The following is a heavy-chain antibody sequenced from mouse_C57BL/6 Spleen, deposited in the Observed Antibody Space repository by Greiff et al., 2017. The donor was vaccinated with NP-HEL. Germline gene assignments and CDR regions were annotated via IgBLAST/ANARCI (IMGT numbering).Heavy chain of an antibody. CDR1: GYSITSGYY. V-gene: IGHV3-6*01. J-gene: IGHJ1*03. CDR3: ARVGYGSSYGYFDV. CDR2: ISYDGSN. D-gene: IGHD1-1*01. Sequence: EVKLVESGPGLVKPSQSLSLTCSVTGYSITSGYYWNWIRQFPGNKLEWMGYISYDGSNNYNPYLKNRISITRDTSKNQFFLKLNSVTTEDTATYYCARVGYGSSYGYFDVWGTGTTVTVSS.